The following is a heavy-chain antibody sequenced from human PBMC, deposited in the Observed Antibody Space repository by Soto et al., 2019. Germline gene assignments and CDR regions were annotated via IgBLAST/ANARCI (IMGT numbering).Heavy chain of an antibody. V-gene: IGHV3-20*04. CDR2: INWNGGST. CDR1: GFTFDDYG. Sequence: EVQLVESGGGVVRPGGSLRLSCAASGFTFDDYGMSWVRQAPGKGLEWVSGINWNGGSTGYADSVKGRFTISRDNAKHALYLQMNSLRAEATALYYCARLYSSGWYGPGRYWGQGTLVTVSS. J-gene: IGHJ4*02. CDR3: ARLYSSGWYGPGRY. D-gene: IGHD6-19*01.